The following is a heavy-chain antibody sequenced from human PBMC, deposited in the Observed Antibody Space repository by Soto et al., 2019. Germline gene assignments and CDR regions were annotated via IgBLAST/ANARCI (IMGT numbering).Heavy chain of an antibody. CDR3: ARLNSFKSNTHARLWFGEPTLPPQDY. Sequence: EVQLVQSGAEVKKPGESLRISCKGSGYSFTSYWISWVRQMPGKGLEWMGRIDPSDSYTNYSPSFQGHVTISADKSISTAYLQWSSLKASDTAMYYCARLNSFKSNTHARLWFGEPTLPPQDYWGQGTLVTVSS. CDR2: IDPSDSYT. D-gene: IGHD3-10*01. CDR1: GYSFTSYW. J-gene: IGHJ4*02. V-gene: IGHV5-10-1*03.